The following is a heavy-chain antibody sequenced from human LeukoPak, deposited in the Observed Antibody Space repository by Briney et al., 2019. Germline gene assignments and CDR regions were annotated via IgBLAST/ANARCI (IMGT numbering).Heavy chain of an antibody. Sequence: ASVKVSCKASGGTFSSYAISWVRQAPGQGLEWMGGIIPIFGTANYAQKFQGRVTITADESTSTAYMELSSLRSEDTAVYYCARTNYYDSSGYYNVFDYWGQGTLVTVSS. V-gene: IGHV1-69*13. CDR2: IIPIFGTA. D-gene: IGHD3-22*01. J-gene: IGHJ4*02. CDR1: GGTFSSYA. CDR3: ARTNYYDSSGYYNVFDY.